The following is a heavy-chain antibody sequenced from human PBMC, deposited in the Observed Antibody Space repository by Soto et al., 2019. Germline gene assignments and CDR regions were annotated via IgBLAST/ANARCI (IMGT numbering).Heavy chain of an antibody. Sequence: SETLSLTCGVSGGSFSGYYCICSRQPPVKGLEWIGEVNDSGNSNYNPSLKRRVVISVDTPKNEFSLKMNTVTAADTGVYYCARVRRWLPEEMVDLWGQGALVTVSS. V-gene: IGHV4-34*01. D-gene: IGHD5-12*01. CDR1: GGSFSGYY. J-gene: IGHJ5*02. CDR2: VNDSGNS. CDR3: ARVRRWLPEEMVDL.